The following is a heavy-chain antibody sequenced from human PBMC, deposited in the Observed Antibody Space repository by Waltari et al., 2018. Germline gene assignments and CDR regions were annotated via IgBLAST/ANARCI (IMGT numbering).Heavy chain of an antibody. V-gene: IGHV3-30*18. CDR1: GFSLSHFG. D-gene: IGHD3-10*01. CDR3: AKDAFGNTYLDH. J-gene: IGHJ5*02. Sequence: QVQLVESGGGVVQPGMSLRLSCAASGFSLSHFGMHWVRQAPGKGLGCVALASFDVSTTYYADSVRGRFTISRDNSKNTLYLDINTLRVDDTAIYYCAKDAFGNTYLDHWGQGTLVTVSS. CDR2: ASFDVSTT.